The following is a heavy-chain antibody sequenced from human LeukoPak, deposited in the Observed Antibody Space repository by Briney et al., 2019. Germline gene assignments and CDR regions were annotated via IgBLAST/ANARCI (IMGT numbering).Heavy chain of an antibody. CDR2: ISYDGSNK. D-gene: IGHD2-2*01. V-gene: IGHV3-30*18. J-gene: IGHJ6*04. Sequence: PGGSLRLSCAASGFTFSSYGMHWVRQAPGKGLEWVAVISYDGSNKYYADSVKGRFTISRDNSKNTLYLQMNSLRAEDTAVYYCAKDPRYCSSTSCYYYYYYGMDVWGKGTTVTVSS. CDR1: GFTFSSYG. CDR3: AKDPRYCSSTSCYYYYYYGMDV.